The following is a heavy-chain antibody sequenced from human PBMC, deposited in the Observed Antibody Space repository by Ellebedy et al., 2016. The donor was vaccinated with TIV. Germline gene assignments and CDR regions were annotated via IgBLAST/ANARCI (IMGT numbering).Heavy chain of an antibody. CDR3: ARDRPYSSGWYWGGFDY. V-gene: IGHV3-53*01. CDR2: IYSGGST. Sequence: PGGSLRLSCAASGFTVSSNYMSWVRQAPGKGLEWVSVIYSGGSTYYADSVKDRFTISRDNSNNTLYLQMNSLRAEDTAVYYGARDRPYSSGWYWGGFDYWGQGTLVTVSS. J-gene: IGHJ4*02. D-gene: IGHD6-19*01. CDR1: GFTVSSNY.